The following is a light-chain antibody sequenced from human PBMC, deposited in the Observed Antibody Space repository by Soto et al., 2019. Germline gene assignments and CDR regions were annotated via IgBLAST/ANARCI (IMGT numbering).Light chain of an antibody. J-gene: IGKJ2*01. CDR1: PCVSSN. Sequence: EIVMTQSPATLSVSPGERATLSCRASPCVSSNFAWYQQKPGQAPRLLIYGASTRATGIPARFSGSGSGKEFTLTISSLQSEDFAVYYCQQYNNWPPYTFGQGTKLEIK. CDR2: GAS. V-gene: IGKV3-15*01. CDR3: QQYNNWPPYT.